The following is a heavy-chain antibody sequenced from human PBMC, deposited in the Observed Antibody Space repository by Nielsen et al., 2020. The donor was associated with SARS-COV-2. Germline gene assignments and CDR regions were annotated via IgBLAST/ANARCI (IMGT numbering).Heavy chain of an antibody. Sequence: GGSLRLSCAVSGFTVGSNYMTWVRQAPGKGLESVSVIHGGGNTYYADSVKGRFTISRHSSNNTLFLQMSSLRAEDTAVYYCARLYAGRIDAFDIWGQGTMVTVSS. CDR3: ARLYAGRIDAFDI. CDR2: IHGGGNT. V-gene: IGHV3-53*04. J-gene: IGHJ3*02. D-gene: IGHD2-2*02. CDR1: GFTVGSNY.